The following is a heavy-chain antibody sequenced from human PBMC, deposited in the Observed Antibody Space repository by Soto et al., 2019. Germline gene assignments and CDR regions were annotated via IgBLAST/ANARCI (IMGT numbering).Heavy chain of an antibody. CDR1: VRSFSDYY. CDR2: INHSEST. J-gene: IGHJ6*02. V-gene: IGHV4-34*01. CDR3: ARGLLDLVRGARYGMDV. Sequence: ETLSLTCTVYVRSFSDYYWNWIRQPPGKGLEWIGEINHSESTKYNPSLKSRVTISVDTSKNQFSLKLSSVTAADTAVYYCARGLLDLVRGARYGMDVWGQGTTVTVSS. D-gene: IGHD3-10*01.